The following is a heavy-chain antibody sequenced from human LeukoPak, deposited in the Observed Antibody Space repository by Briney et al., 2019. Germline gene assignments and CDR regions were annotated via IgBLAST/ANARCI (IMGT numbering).Heavy chain of an antibody. Sequence: SVKVSCKASAYTFTGYYMHWVRQAPGQGLEWMAWINPNSGGTYYAQNFHDRITMTRDTSISTAYMELSRLRSDDTAIYYCARANALYCSSTSCLFDYWGQGTLVTVSS. D-gene: IGHD2-2*01. CDR1: AYTFTGYY. J-gene: IGHJ4*02. CDR3: ARANALYCSSTSCLFDY. V-gene: IGHV1-2*02. CDR2: INPNSGGT.